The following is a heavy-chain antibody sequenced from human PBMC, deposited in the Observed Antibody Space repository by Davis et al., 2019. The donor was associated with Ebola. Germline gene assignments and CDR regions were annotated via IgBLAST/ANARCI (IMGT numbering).Heavy chain of an antibody. Sequence: GESLKISCAASGFTSSGFTFSDYDMNWVRQAPGKGLEWVSTISKTSVYTYYAESVKGRFTISRDNAKNSLYLQMDGLRFEDTAVYYCASGLDYWGQGSLVTVSS. CDR1: GFTSSGFTFSDYD. CDR3: ASGLDY. J-gene: IGHJ4*02. CDR2: ISKTSVYT. V-gene: IGHV3-21*01.